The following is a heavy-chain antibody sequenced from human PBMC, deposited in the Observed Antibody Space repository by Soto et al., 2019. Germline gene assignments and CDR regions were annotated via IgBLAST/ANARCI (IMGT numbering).Heavy chain of an antibody. CDR1: GFTFSSYS. Sequence: EVQLVESGGGLVKPGGSLRLSCAASGFTFSSYSMNWVRQAPGKGLEWVSYISSSSSYIYYADSVKGRFTISRDNAKNSLYLQMNSLRAEDTAVYYCARDLHSSSSRYFAYWGQGTLVTVSS. CDR2: ISSSSSYI. D-gene: IGHD6-6*01. V-gene: IGHV3-21*01. CDR3: ARDLHSSSSRYFAY. J-gene: IGHJ4*02.